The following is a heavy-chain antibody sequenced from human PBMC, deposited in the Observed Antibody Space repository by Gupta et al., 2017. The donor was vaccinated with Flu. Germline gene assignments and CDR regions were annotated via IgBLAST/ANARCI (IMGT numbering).Heavy chain of an antibody. V-gene: IGHV4-61*02. D-gene: IGHD2-2*02. Sequence: QVQLQESGPGLVKPSQTLSLTCTVSGGSISSGSYYWSWIRQPAGKGLAWIGRIYTSGSTNYNPSLKSRVTISVDTSKNQFSLKLSSVTAADTAVYYCASATLGYCSSTSCYTMRYGWNHYGMDVWGQGTTVTVSS. J-gene: IGHJ6*02. CDR2: IYTSGST. CDR3: ASATLGYCSSTSCYTMRYGWNHYGMDV. CDR1: GGSISSGSYY.